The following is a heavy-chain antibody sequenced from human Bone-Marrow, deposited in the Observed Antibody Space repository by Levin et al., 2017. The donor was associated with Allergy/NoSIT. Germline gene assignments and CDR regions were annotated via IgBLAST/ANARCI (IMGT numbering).Heavy chain of an antibody. V-gene: IGHV4-31*03. CDR1: GGSISSGGYH. CDR3: AREDGSTFDS. CDR2: IYYSGST. J-gene: IGHJ4*02. D-gene: IGHD5-24*01. Sequence: SETLSLTCTVSGGSISSGGYHWSWIRQHTGKGLEWIGYIYYSGSTYYNPSLKSRAMISLDTSKNQFSLKVTSATAADAAVYYCAREDGSTFDSWGQGTLVTVSS.